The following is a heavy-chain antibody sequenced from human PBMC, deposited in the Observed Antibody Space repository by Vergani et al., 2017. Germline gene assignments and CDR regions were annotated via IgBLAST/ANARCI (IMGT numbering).Heavy chain of an antibody. D-gene: IGHD5-18*01. CDR2: IIPIFGTV. CDR1: GGTFSSYA. Sequence: QVQLVQSGAEVKKPGSSVKVSCKASGGTFSSYAISWVRQAPGQGLEWMGGIIPIFGTVNYAQKFQGRVTITADKSTSTAYMELSSLRSNDTAVYYCASNGDTGTLYYNYYAMDVWGQGTTVTVSS. J-gene: IGHJ6*02. V-gene: IGHV1-69*14. CDR3: ASNGDTGTLYYNYYAMDV.